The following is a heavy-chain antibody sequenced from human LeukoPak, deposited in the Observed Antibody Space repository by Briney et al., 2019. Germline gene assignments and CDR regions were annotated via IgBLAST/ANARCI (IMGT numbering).Heavy chain of an antibody. CDR1: GYTFTGYY. V-gene: IGHV1-8*02. CDR3: ARYGSGYYMDV. J-gene: IGHJ6*03. D-gene: IGHD3-10*01. CDR2: MNPNSGNT. Sequence: ASVKVSCKASGYTFTGYYMHWVRQAPGQGLEWMGWMNPNSGNTGYAQKFQGRVTMTRNTSISTAYMELSSLRSEDTAVYYCARYGSGYYMDVWGKGTTVTISS.